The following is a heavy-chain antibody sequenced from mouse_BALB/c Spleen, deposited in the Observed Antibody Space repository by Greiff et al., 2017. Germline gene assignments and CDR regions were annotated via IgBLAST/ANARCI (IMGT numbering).Heavy chain of an antibody. CDR3: ARDYYGSSYPYWYFDV. D-gene: IGHD1-1*01. Sequence: DGKLVESGGGLVKPGGSLKLSCAASGFTFSSYAMSWVRQTPEKRLEWVASISSGGSTYYPDSVKGRFTISRDNARNILYLQMSSLRSEDTAMYYCARDYYGSSYPYWYFDVWGAGTTVTVSS. CDR2: ISSGGST. J-gene: IGHJ1*01. V-gene: IGHV5-6-5*01. CDR1: GFTFSSYA.